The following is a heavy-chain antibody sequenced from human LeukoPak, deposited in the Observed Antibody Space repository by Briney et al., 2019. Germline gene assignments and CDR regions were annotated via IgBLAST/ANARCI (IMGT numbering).Heavy chain of an antibody. CDR1: GYTFTSYG. CDR3: ARDRVINYYYYGMDV. D-gene: IGHD2-21*01. V-gene: IGHV1-18*01. J-gene: IGHJ6*02. CDR2: ISAYNGNT. Sequence: VASVKVSCKASGYTFTSYGISWVRQAPGQGLEWMGWISAYNGNTNYARKLQGRVTMTTDTSTSTAYMELRSLRSDDTAVYYCARDRVINYYYYGMDVWGQGTTVTVSS.